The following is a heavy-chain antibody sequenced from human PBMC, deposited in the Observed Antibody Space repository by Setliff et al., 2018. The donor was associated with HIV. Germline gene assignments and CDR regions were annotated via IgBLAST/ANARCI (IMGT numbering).Heavy chain of an antibody. CDR2: INHSGST. CDR3: ARGPYDFWSGYYMAV. J-gene: IGHJ4*02. V-gene: IGHV4-39*07. D-gene: IGHD3-3*01. CDR1: GGSISSGRYY. Sequence: SETLSLTCTVSGGSISSGRYYWSWIRQPPGKGLEWIGEINHSGSTNYNPSLKSRVTISVDTSKNQFSLKLSSVTAADTAVYYCARGPYDFWSGYYMAVWGQGTLVTVSS.